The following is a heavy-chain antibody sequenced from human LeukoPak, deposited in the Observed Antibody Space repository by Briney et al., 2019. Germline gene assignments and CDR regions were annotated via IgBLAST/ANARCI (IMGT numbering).Heavy chain of an antibody. D-gene: IGHD1-26*01. Sequence: GGSLRLSCAASVFTFSSYAMSWVRQAPGKGLEWVSAISGSGGSTYYADAVRGRFTISRDNSKNTLYLQMNSLRAEDTAVYYCARKWGATTGDYWGQGTLVTVSS. V-gene: IGHV3-23*01. CDR2: ISGSGGST. CDR1: VFTFSSYA. CDR3: ARKWGATTGDY. J-gene: IGHJ4*02.